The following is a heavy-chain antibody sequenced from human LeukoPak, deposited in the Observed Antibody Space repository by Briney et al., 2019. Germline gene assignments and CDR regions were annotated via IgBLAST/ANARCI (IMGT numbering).Heavy chain of an antibody. Sequence: PGGSLRLSCAASGLTFRSYAMHWVRQAPGKGLEWVALISYAGNIKYYADSVKGRFIISRDNSKNTLYLQMSSLTAADTAVYYCAKDRSIGTYYTFDHWGQGTLATVSS. D-gene: IGHD1-26*01. CDR1: GLTFRSYA. J-gene: IGHJ4*02. V-gene: IGHV3-30*04. CDR3: AKDRSIGTYYTFDH. CDR2: ISYAGNIK.